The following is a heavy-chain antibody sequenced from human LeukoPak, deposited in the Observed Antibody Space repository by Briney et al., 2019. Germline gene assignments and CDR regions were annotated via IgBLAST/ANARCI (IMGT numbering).Heavy chain of an antibody. CDR2: MNPNSGNT. CDR3: ARVTFEGGSSWYGGTYYYYYMDV. CDR1: GYTFTSYD. J-gene: IGHJ6*03. Sequence: ASVKVSCKASGYTFTSYDINWVRQATGQGLEWMGWMNPNSGNTGYAQKFQGRVTMTRNTSISTVYMELSSLRSEDTAVYYCARVTFEGGSSWYGGTYYYYYMDVWGKGTTVTVSS. V-gene: IGHV1-8*01. D-gene: IGHD6-13*01.